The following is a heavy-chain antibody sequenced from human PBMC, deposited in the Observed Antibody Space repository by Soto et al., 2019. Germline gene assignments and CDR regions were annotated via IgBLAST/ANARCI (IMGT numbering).Heavy chain of an antibody. CDR2: IYYSGST. CDR1: GGSISSSSYY. V-gene: IGHV4-39*01. Sequence: QLQLQESGPGLVKPSETLSLTCTVSGGSISSSSYYWGWIRQPPGKGLEWIGSIYYSGSTYYNPSLKSRVTISVDMSKTQFSLKLRSVTAADTAVYYCARPYGSGSYPWFDPWGQGTLVTVSS. CDR3: ARPYGSGSYPWFDP. J-gene: IGHJ5*02. D-gene: IGHD3-10*01.